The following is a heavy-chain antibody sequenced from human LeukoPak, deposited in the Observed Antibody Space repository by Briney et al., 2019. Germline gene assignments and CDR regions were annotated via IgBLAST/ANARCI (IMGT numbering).Heavy chain of an antibody. Sequence: EWVAVISYDGSNKYYADSVKGRFTISGDNSKNTLYLQMNSLRAEDTAVYYCAREWEPPVDYWGQGTLVTVSS. CDR2: ISYDGSNK. V-gene: IGHV3-30-3*01. J-gene: IGHJ4*02. D-gene: IGHD1-26*01. CDR3: AREWEPPVDY.